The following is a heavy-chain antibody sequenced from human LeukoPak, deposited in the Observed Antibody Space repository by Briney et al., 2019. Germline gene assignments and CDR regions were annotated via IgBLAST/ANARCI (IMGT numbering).Heavy chain of an antibody. V-gene: IGHV4-38-2*01. D-gene: IGHD4-23*01. CDR2: IHNTGIA. Sequence: SETLSLTRAVSGYSISNGYYWGWVRQPPGKGLEWIGSIHNTGIAYYNPSLKSRVTISVDTSKNQFSLKLSFVTAADTAVYYCARGRSGYGGNSGIASFDYWGQGTLVTVSS. CDR1: GYSISNGYY. CDR3: ARGRSGYGGNSGIASFDY. J-gene: IGHJ4*02.